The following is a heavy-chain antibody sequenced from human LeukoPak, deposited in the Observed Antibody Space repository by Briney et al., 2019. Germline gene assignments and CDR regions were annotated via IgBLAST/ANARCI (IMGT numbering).Heavy chain of an antibody. CDR3: ARVHKRTEHGITIFRRLGYYYYGMDV. CDR1: GFTFSSYW. J-gene: IGHJ6*02. V-gene: IGHV3-7*03. CDR2: IKQDRSEK. Sequence: GGSLRLSCAASGFTFSSYWMSWVRQAPGKGLEWVANIKQDRSEKYYVDSVKGRFTISRDNAKNSLYLQMNSLRAEDTAVYYCARVHKRTEHGITIFRRLGYYYYGMDVWGQGTTVTVSS. D-gene: IGHD3-3*01.